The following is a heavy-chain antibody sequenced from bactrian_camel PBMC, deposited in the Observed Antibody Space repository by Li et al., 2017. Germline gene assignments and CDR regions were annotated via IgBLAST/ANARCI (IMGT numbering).Heavy chain of an antibody. CDR1: GITFSRHD. D-gene: IGHD3*01. CDR3: AARPVSPCNTGALIRSGPNF. J-gene: IGHJ4*01. V-gene: IGHV3S40*01. CDR2: ITSLPSLFRAA. Sequence: VQLVESGGGSVQAGGSLRLSCAASGITFSRHDMSWVRQAPGKEVEWVAGITSLPSLFRAASYADSVKGRFTVSQGSAKNTVYLQMNNLQPEDTAMYYCAARPVSPCNTGALIRSGPNFWGQGTQVTVS.